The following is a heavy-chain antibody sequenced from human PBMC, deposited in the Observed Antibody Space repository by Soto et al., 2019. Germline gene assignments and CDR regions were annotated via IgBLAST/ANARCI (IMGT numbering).Heavy chain of an antibody. J-gene: IGHJ5*02. Sequence: QVQLVQSGAEVEKPGASVKVSCKASGYTFTSYGISWVRQAPGQGLEWMGWISAYNGNTNYAQKLQGRVTMTTDTSTSTAYMELRSLRSDDTAVYYCARDLAYDILTGYSQREGFDPWGQGTLVTVSS. CDR3: ARDLAYDILTGYSQREGFDP. D-gene: IGHD3-9*01. CDR2: ISAYNGNT. CDR1: GYTFTSYG. V-gene: IGHV1-18*01.